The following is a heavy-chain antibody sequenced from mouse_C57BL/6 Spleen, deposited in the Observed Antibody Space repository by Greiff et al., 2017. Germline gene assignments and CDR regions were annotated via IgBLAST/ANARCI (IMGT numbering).Heavy chain of an antibody. Sequence: QVQLQQSGPGLVQPSQSLSITCTVSGFSLTSYGVHWVRQSPGKGLEWLGVIWSGGSTDYNAAFISRLSISKDNSKSQVFFKMNSLQADDTAIYYCARNSEDGYDGFDYWGQGTTLTVSS. J-gene: IGHJ2*01. V-gene: IGHV2-2*01. CDR1: GFSLTSYG. CDR3: ARNSEDGYDGFDY. D-gene: IGHD2-2*01. CDR2: IWSGGST.